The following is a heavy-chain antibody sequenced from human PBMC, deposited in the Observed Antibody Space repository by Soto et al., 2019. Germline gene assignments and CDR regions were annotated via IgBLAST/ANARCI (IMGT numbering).Heavy chain of an antibody. CDR3: VRTAREGAVAPHWYDR. V-gene: IGHV4-30-4*01. CDR1: GASIRSTDYY. Sequence: SETLSLTCTVSGASIRSTDYYWSWIRQAPGKGLEWIGYVYYTGSTYYNPSLMSRLTISVDTSKNQFSLKLTSVTAAETAVYYCVRTAREGAVAPHWYDRWGQGTQVTVSS. D-gene: IGHD2-21*02. CDR2: VYYTGST. J-gene: IGHJ5*02.